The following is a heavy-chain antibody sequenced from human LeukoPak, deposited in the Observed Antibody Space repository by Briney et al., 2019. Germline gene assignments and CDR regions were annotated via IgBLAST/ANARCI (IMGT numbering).Heavy chain of an antibody. J-gene: IGHJ3*02. CDR1: GFTFSTYS. Sequence: PGGSLRLSCAASGFTFSTYSMNWVRQAPGKGLEWVSSISGSSSYIYYADSVTGRFTISRDNAKNSLYLQMNSLRAEDTAVYYCAKDVSDYGSGERAFDIWGQGTMVTVSS. CDR3: AKDVSDYGSGERAFDI. CDR2: ISGSSSYI. V-gene: IGHV3-21*04. D-gene: IGHD3-10*01.